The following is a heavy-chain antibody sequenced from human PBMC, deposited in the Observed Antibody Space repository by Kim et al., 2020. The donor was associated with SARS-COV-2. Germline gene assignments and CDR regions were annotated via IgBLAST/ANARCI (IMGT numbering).Heavy chain of an antibody. J-gene: IGHJ6*02. Sequence: GGSLRLSCAASGFTFSSYAMSWVRQAPGKGLEWVSAISGSGGSTYYADSVKGRFTISRDNSRSTLYLQMNSLRAEDTAVYYCAKEYYDILTGYFYYYYGMDVWGQGTTVTVSS. V-gene: IGHV3-23*01. CDR2: ISGSGGST. D-gene: IGHD3-9*01. CDR1: GFTFSSYA. CDR3: AKEYYDILTGYFYYYYGMDV.